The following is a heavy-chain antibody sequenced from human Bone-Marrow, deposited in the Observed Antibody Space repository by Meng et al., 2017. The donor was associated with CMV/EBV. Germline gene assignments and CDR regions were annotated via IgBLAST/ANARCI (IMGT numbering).Heavy chain of an antibody. CDR2: IKQDGSEK. CDR3: ARDSDYSNYNWFDL. D-gene: IGHD4-11*01. CDR1: GFTFSSYW. Sequence: GESLKISCAASGFTFSSYWMSWVRQAPGKGLEWVANIKQDGSEKYYVDSVKGRFTISRDNAKNSLYLQMNSLRAEDTAVYYCARDSDYSNYNWFDLWGQGTLVTVSS. J-gene: IGHJ5*02. V-gene: IGHV3-7*01.